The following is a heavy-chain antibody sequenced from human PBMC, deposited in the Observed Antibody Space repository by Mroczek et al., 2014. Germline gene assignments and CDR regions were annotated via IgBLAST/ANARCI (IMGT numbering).Heavy chain of an antibody. Sequence: QVQLQQWGAGLLKPSETLSLTCAVYGGSFSGYYWSWIRQPPGKGLEWIGEINHSGSTNYNPSLKSRVTISVDTSKNQFSLKLSSVTAADTAVYYCARGPLLRGYIVATMGRGLGWFDPWGQGTLVTVSS. CDR2: INHSGST. V-gene: IGHV4-34*01. J-gene: IGHJ5*02. CDR1: GGSFSGYY. D-gene: IGHD5-12*01. CDR3: ARGPLLRGYIVATMGRGLGWFDP.